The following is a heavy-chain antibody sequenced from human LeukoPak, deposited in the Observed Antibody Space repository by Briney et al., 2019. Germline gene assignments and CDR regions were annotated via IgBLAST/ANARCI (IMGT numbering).Heavy chain of an antibody. CDR1: GGSISSYY. J-gene: IGHJ2*01. CDR3: ARDYFGVVSRNWYFDL. V-gene: IGHV4-59*01. Sequence: PSETLSLTCTVSGGSISSYYWSWIRQPPGKGLEWIGYIYYSGSTNYNPSLKSRVTISVDTSKNQFSLKLSSVTAADTAVYYCARDYFGVVSRNWYFDLWGRGTLVTVSS. D-gene: IGHD3-3*01. CDR2: IYYSGST.